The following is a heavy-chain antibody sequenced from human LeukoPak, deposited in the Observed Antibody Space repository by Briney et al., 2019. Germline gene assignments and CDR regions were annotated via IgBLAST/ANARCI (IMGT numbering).Heavy chain of an antibody. D-gene: IGHD5-24*01. CDR1: GGTFSSYT. J-gene: IGHJ3*02. CDR2: IIPILGIA. V-gene: IGHV1-69*02. Sequence: ASVKVSCKASGGTFSSYTISWVRQAPGQGLEWMGRIIPILGIANYAQKFQGRVTITADKSTSTAHMELSSLRSEDTAVYYCARGRWLQSYSAFDIWGQGTMVTVSS. CDR3: ARGRWLQSYSAFDI.